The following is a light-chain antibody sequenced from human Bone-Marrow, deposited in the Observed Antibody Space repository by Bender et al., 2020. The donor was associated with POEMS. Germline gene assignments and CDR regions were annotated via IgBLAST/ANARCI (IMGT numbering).Light chain of an antibody. CDR2: GNN. V-gene: IGLV1-40*01. Sequence: QSVLTQPPSVSGAPGQTVTISCTGSSSNIGALYDVHWYQQVPGTAPKVLIFGNNNRPSGVPDRFSGSKSGTSASLTVSGLQAEDEADFYCSSYAGSHTWVFGGGTKVTVL. J-gene: IGLJ3*02. CDR3: SSYAGSHTWV. CDR1: SSNIGALYD.